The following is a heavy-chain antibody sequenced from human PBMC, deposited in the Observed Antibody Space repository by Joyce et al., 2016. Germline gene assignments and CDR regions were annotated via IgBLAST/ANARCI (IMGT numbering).Heavy chain of an antibody. CDR1: GFTFSSYA. Sequence: QVQLVESGGGVVQPGRSLRLSCAASGFTFSSYAMNWVRQAPGKGMGGVAIISYDGNNKYYADAVKGRFTVSRDNSKNTLYLQMNSLRAEDSAVYYCARDYYCSSTSCSHFDYWGQGTLVTVSS. V-gene: IGHV3-30*04. CDR2: ISYDGNNK. CDR3: ARDYYCSSTSCSHFDY. D-gene: IGHD2-2*01. J-gene: IGHJ4*02.